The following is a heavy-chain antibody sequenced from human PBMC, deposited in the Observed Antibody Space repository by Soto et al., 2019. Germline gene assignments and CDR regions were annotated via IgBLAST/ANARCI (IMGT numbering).Heavy chain of an antibody. D-gene: IGHD3-10*01. V-gene: IGHV4-30-2*01. CDR2: IYHSGST. Sequence: SETLSLTCAVSGGSISSGGYSWSWIRQPPGKGLGWIGYIYHSGSTYYNPSLKSRVTISVDRSKNQFSLKLSSVTAADTAVYYCASSSRHGSGSYLIDYWGQGTLVTSPQ. CDR1: GGSISSGGYS. CDR3: ASSSRHGSGSYLIDY. J-gene: IGHJ4*02.